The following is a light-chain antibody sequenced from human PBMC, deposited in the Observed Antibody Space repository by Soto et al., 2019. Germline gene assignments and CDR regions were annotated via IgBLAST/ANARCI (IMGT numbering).Light chain of an antibody. CDR2: GTS. CDR1: QSVGSH. CDR3: QQSYSNPPT. J-gene: IGKJ2*01. V-gene: IGKV1-39*01. Sequence: DIQMTQPPSSLTASVGDRVTITCRASQSVGSHLNWYQQKPGKAPKLLIYGTSCLQTGVPSRFSGSGSGTDFTLTISSLQPEDFATYYCQQSYSNPPTFGQGTKLEIK.